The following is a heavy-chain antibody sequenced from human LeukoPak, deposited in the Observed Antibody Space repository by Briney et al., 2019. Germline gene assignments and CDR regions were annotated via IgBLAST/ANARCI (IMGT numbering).Heavy chain of an antibody. CDR3: ARDFRSVVAPAATTAGVDY. V-gene: IGHV3-11*05. CDR2: ISSSSSYT. J-gene: IGHJ4*02. D-gene: IGHD2-2*01. Sequence: GGSLRLSCAASGFTFSDYYMSWLRQAPGKGLEWVSYISSSSSYTNYADSVKGRFAISRDNGKNSLYLQMNSLRAEDTAVYYGARDFRSVVAPAATTAGVDYWGQGTLVTVSS. CDR1: GFTFSDYY.